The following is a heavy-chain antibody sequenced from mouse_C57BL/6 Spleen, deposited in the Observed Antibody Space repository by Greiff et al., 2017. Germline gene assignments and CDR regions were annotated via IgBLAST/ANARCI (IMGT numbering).Heavy chain of an antibody. D-gene: IGHD3-2*02. Sequence: EVKLMESEGGLVQPGSSMKLSCTASGFTFSDYYMAWVRQVPEKGLEWVANINHDGSSTYYLDSLKSRFLISRDNAKNILYLQMSSLKSEDTATYYCTRLDSSGYYFDYWGQGTTLTVSS. V-gene: IGHV5-16*01. CDR1: GFTFSDYY. CDR3: TRLDSSGYYFDY. J-gene: IGHJ2*01. CDR2: INHDGSST.